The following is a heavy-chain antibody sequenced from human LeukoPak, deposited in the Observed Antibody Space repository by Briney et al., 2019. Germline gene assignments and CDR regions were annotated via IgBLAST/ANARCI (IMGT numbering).Heavy chain of an antibody. Sequence: GGSLRLSCAASGFTFSSYEMNWVRQAPGKGLEWISYISTSGSSIYYADSVKGRFTVSRDNAKNSLYLQMNSLRAEDTAVYYCARNGGYYDYWGQGTLVSVSS. CDR1: GFTFSSYE. CDR2: ISTSGSSI. D-gene: IGHD4-23*01. CDR3: ARNGGYYDY. J-gene: IGHJ4*02. V-gene: IGHV3-48*03.